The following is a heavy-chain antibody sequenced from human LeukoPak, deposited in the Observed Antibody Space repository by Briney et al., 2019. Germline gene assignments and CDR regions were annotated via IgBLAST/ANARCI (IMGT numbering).Heavy chain of an antibody. D-gene: IGHD3-22*01. J-gene: IGHJ4*02. Sequence: GGSLRLSCAASGFTFSSYAMSWVRQAPGKGLEWVSSTSGSGGSTYYADSVKGRFTISRDNSKNTLYLQMNSLRAEDTAVYYCAKDRVTMIVGDYFDYWGQGTLVTVSS. CDR3: AKDRVTMIVGDYFDY. V-gene: IGHV3-23*01. CDR2: TSGSGGST. CDR1: GFTFSSYA.